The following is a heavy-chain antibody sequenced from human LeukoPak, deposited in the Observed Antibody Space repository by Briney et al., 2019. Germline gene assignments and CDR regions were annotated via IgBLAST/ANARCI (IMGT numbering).Heavy chain of an antibody. V-gene: IGHV1-2*02. CDR2: INPNSGGT. CDR1: GYTFTGYY. J-gene: IGHJ1*01. CDR3: ARDVTMVRGMKH. D-gene: IGHD3-10*01. Sequence: ASVKVSCKASGYTFTGYYMHWVRQAPGQGLEGMGWINPNSGGTNYAQKFQGRVTMTRDTSISTAYMELSRLRSDDTAVYYCARDVTMVRGMKHWGQGTLVTVSS.